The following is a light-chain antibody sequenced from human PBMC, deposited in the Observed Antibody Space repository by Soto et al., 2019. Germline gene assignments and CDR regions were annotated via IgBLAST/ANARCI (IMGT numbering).Light chain of an antibody. CDR2: DVS. J-gene: IGLJ1*01. CDR1: SSDVGGYNY. Sequence: QSALTHPASVSGSPGQSMTSSCTGTSSDVGGYNYVSWYQQHPGKAPKLMIYDVSNRPSGVSNRFSGSKSGNTASLTISGLQAEDEADYYCSSYTSSSTPYVFGTGTRSPS. V-gene: IGLV2-14*01. CDR3: SSYTSSSTPYV.